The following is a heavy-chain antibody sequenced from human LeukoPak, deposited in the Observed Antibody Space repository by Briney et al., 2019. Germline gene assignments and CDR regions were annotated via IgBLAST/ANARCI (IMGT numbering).Heavy chain of an antibody. CDR1: GGSISSSSYY. CDR3: ARRRPSHYFDY. Sequence: SETLSLTGTVSGGSISSSSYYWGWIRQPPGKGLEWIGSIYYSGSTYYNPSLKSRVTISVDTSKNQFSLKLSSVTAADTAVYYCARRRPSHYFDYWGQGTLVTVSS. V-gene: IGHV4-39*01. J-gene: IGHJ4*02. CDR2: IYYSGST.